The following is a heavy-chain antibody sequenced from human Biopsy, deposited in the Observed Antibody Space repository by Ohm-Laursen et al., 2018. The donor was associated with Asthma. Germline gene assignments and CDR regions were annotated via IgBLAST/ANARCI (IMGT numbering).Heavy chain of an antibody. CDR3: VRDGTDDAFDI. J-gene: IGHJ3*02. Sequence: LSLTCAASGFSFSNFAIHWVRQAPGKGLKWVGVISKDASTQDYADSVKGRFTMARDDSKNTLDLQMNSLREEDTAVYYCVRDGTDDAFDIWGQGTVVSVSS. CDR1: GFSFSNFA. CDR2: ISKDASTQ. V-gene: IGHV3-30*01. D-gene: IGHD1-1*01.